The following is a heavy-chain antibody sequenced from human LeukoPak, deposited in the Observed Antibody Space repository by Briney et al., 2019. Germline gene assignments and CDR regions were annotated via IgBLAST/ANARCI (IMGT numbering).Heavy chain of an antibody. D-gene: IGHD2-2*02. Sequence: PGGSLRLSCAASGFTFSSYAMSWVRQAPGKGLEGASAISGSGGSTYYADSVKGRFTISRDNSKNTLYLQMNSLRAEDTAVYYCAKDQGLVPAAIYGMDVWGQGTTVTVSS. CDR1: GFTFSSYA. CDR3: AKDQGLVPAAIYGMDV. CDR2: ISGSGGST. V-gene: IGHV3-23*01. J-gene: IGHJ6*02.